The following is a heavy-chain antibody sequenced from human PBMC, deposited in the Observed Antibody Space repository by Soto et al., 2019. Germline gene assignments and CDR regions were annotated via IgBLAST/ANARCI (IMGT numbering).Heavy chain of an antibody. Sequence: QVQLVQSGAEVKKPGSSVKVSCKASGGTFSSYAISWVRQAPGQGLEWMGGIIPISETTNYAQKFQGRVTITSDEYKITAYMVPSSLRSADTAVYSCARSQGSSTSLEIYYAYSYGMDVWGQGTTVTVSS. CDR3: ARSQGSSTSLEIYYAYSYGMDV. CDR1: GGTFSSYA. CDR2: IIPISETT. D-gene: IGHD2-2*01. V-gene: IGHV1-69*01. J-gene: IGHJ6*01.